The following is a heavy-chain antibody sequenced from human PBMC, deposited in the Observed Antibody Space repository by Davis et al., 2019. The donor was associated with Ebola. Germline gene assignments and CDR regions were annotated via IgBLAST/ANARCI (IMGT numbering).Heavy chain of an antibody. J-gene: IGHJ4*02. Sequence: GESLKISCAASGFTFSSYWMSWVRQAPGKGLEWVANIKQDGSEKYYVDSVKGRFTISRDNAKNTLYLQMNSLRAEDTAVYYCARSVLGYYGFFDYWGPGTLVTVSS. V-gene: IGHV3-7*01. CDR1: GFTFSSYW. D-gene: IGHD3-3*01. CDR3: ARSVLGYYGFFDY. CDR2: IKQDGSEK.